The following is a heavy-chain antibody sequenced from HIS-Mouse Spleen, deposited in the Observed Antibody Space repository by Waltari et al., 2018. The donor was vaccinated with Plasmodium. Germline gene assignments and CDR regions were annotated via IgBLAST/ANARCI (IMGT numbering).Heavy chain of an antibody. CDR3: AKARGSSSAFDI. V-gene: IGHV3-9*01. CDR1: GFTFDDYA. D-gene: IGHD6-6*01. CDR2: ISWNGGSR. J-gene: IGHJ3*02. Sequence: EVQLVESGGGLVQPGRSLRLSCAASGFTFDDYAMHWVRQAPGKGLEWVSGISWNGGSRGYADCVKGRFTISRDNAKNSLYLQMNSLRAEDTALYYCAKARGSSSAFDIWGQGTMVTVSS.